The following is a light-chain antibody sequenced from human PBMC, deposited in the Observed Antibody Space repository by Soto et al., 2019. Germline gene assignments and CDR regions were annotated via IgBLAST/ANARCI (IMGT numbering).Light chain of an antibody. J-gene: IGLJ3*02. Sequence: QSALTQPASVSGSPGQSITISCIGASSDIGKYKVVSWYQHHPGKAPKLLIYEATKRPSGVSDRFSGSKSDNTASLTISGLQAEDEADYYCCSYVGSRLWLFGGGTQLTVL. CDR2: EAT. CDR3: CSYVGSRLWL. V-gene: IGLV2-23*01. CDR1: SSDIGKYKV.